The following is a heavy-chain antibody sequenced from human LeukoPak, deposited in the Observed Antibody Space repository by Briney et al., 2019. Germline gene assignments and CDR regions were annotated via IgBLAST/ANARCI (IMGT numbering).Heavy chain of an antibody. CDR3: ARPLRSSWYEVDNWFDP. V-gene: IGHV1-2*02. D-gene: IGHD6-13*01. CDR1: GYTFTGYY. CDR2: XXPNSXXX. J-gene: IGHJ5*02. Sequence: ASVKVSCKASGYTFTGYYMHWVRQAPGQGXXXXXXXXPNSXXXXXXXXXXXXXTMTRDTSISTAYMELSRLRSDDTAVYYCARPLRSSWYEVDNWFDPWGQGTLATVSS.